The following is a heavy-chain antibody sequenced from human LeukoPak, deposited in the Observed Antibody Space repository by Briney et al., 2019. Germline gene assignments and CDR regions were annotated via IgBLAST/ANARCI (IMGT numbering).Heavy chain of an antibody. CDR3: VKVRGYCSSTSCLAPRGGFDY. CDR1: GFTFSSYA. Sequence: GGSLRLSCSASGFTFSSYAMHWVRQAPGKGLEYVSAISSNGGSTYYADSVKGRFTISRDNSKNTLYLQMSSLRAEDTAVYYCVKVRGYCSSTSCLAPRGGFDYWGQGPLVTVSS. CDR2: ISSNGGST. V-gene: IGHV3-64D*06. D-gene: IGHD2-2*01. J-gene: IGHJ4*02.